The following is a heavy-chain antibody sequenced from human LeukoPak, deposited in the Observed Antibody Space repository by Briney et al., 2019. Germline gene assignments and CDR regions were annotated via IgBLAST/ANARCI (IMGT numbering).Heavy chain of an antibody. V-gene: IGHV3-30-3*01. CDR3: ARDEMFVVVPAASRVLDYYYYMDV. Sequence: GGPLRLSCAASGFTFSSYAMHWVRQAPGKGLEWVAVISYDGSNKYYADSVKGRFTISRDNSKNTLYLQMNSLRAEDTAVYYCARDEMFVVVPAASRVLDYYYYMDVWGKGTTVTVSS. CDR1: GFTFSSYA. CDR2: ISYDGSNK. J-gene: IGHJ6*03. D-gene: IGHD2-2*01.